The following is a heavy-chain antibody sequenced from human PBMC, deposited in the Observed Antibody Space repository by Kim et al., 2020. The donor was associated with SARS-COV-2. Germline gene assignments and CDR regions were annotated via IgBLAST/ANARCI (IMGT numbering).Heavy chain of an antibody. CDR1: GGSISSSSYY. V-gene: IGHV4-39*01. J-gene: IGHJ6*03. D-gene: IGHD3-16*01. Sequence: SETLSLTCTVSGGSISSSSYYWGWIRQPPGKGLEWIGSIYYSGSTYYNPSLKSRVTISVDTSKNQFSLKLSSVTAADTAVYYCARQDLRGYYYMDVWGKGTTVTVSS. CDR2: IYYSGST. CDR3: ARQDLRGYYYMDV.